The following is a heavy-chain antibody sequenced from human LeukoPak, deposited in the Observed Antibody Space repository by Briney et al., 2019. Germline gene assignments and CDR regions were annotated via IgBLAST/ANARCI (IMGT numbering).Heavy chain of an antibody. V-gene: IGHV3-7*01. J-gene: IGHJ4*02. CDR2: IKQDGSEK. CDR1: GFTFSSYW. D-gene: IGHD3-22*01. Sequence: GGSLRLSCAASGFTFSSYWMSWIRQAPGKGLEWVANIKQDGSEKYYVDSVKGRFTISRDNAKNSLYLQMNSLRAEDTAVYYCASTRVLWLFDYWGQGTLVTVSS. CDR3: ASTRVLWLFDY.